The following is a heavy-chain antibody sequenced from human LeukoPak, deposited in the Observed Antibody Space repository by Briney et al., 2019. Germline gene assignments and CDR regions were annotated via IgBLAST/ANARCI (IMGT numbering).Heavy chain of an antibody. CDR3: ARHSGASPHYLDY. CDR2: IYYRGSA. V-gene: IGHV4-59*08. CDR1: TGSISDYY. D-gene: IGHD1-26*01. J-gene: IGHJ4*02. Sequence: SVTLSLTCTGSTGSISDYYWICLPPPPGKGLEGIGFIYYRGSAHYNRSRERRVTMSVATSNNQCSLRLSSVTAADSAIYYCARHSGASPHYLDYWGQGALVTVSS.